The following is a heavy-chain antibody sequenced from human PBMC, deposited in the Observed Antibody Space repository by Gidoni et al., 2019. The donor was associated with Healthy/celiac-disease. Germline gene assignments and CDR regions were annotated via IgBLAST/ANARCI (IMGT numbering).Heavy chain of an antibody. J-gene: IGHJ6*02. CDR2: ISYDGSNK. Sequence: PGRSLRLSCAASGFTFSSYAMHWVRQAPGKGLEWVAVISYDGSNKYYADSVKGRFTISRDNSKNTLYLQMNSLSAEDTAVYYCARDQGKEQLVPEDGMDVWGQGTTVTVSS. V-gene: IGHV3-30-3*01. D-gene: IGHD6-6*01. CDR3: ARDQGKEQLVPEDGMDV. CDR1: GFTFSSYA.